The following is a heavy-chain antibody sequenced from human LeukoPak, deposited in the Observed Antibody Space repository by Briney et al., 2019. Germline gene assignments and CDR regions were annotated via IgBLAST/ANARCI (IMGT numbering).Heavy chain of an antibody. CDR2: IIPIFGTA. V-gene: IGHV1-69*05. D-gene: IGHD6-19*01. Sequence: SVKVSCKASGGTFSSYAISWVRQAPGQGLEWMGGIIPIFGTANYAQKFQGRVTITTDESTSTAYMELSSLRSEDTAVYYCAREGYSSGWYTTRPDAFDIWGQGTMVTVSS. J-gene: IGHJ3*02. CDR1: GGTFSSYA. CDR3: AREGYSSGWYTTRPDAFDI.